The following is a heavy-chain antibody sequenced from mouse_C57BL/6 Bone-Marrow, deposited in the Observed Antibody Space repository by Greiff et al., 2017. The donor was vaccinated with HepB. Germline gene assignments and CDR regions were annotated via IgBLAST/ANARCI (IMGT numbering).Heavy chain of an antibody. V-gene: IGHV1-18*01. Sequence: EVQLQQSGPELVKPGASVKIPCKASGYTFTDYNMDWVKQSHGKSLEWIGDINPNNGGTIYNQKFKGKATLTVDKSSSTAYMEHRSLTSEDTAVYYCARRGGIYYYGSSYYFDYWGQGTTLTVSS. CDR2: INPNNGGT. CDR1: GYTFTDYN. J-gene: IGHJ2*01. CDR3: ARRGGIYYYGSSYYFDY. D-gene: IGHD1-1*01.